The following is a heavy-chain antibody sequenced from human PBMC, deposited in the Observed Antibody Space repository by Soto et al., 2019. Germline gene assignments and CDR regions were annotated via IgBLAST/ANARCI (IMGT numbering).Heavy chain of an antibody. J-gene: IGHJ5*02. Sequence: EVQLVESGGGLVQPGGSLRLSCAASGFTFSSYDMHWVRQATGKGLEWVSAIGTAGDTYYPGSVKGRFTISRENAKNSLYLQMNSLRAGDTAVYYCARGIGDYYDSSGYYYGWFAPWGQGTLVTVSS. CDR3: ARGIGDYYDSSGYYYGWFAP. CDR2: IGTAGDT. CDR1: GFTFSSYD. D-gene: IGHD3-22*01. V-gene: IGHV3-13*01.